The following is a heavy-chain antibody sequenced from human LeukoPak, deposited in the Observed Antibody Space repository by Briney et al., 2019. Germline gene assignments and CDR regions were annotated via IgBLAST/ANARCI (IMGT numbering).Heavy chain of an antibody. CDR3: AKGNRDCSSTSCYWAEHYYYYGMDV. J-gene: IGHJ6*02. CDR2: VSGSGAST. CDR1: GFTFRTYA. D-gene: IGHD2-2*01. V-gene: IGHV3-23*01. Sequence: GGSLRLSCAASGFTFRTYAMSWVRQAPGKGLERVSTVSGSGASTYYADSVKGRFTISRDNSKNTVYLQMNSLRAEDSAVYYCAKGNRDCSSTSCYWAEHYYYYGMDVWGQGTTVTVSS.